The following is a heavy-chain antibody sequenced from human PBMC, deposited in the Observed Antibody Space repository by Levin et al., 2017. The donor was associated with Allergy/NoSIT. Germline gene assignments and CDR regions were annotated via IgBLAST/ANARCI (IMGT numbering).Heavy chain of an antibody. V-gene: IGHV4-39*07. CDR3: ARDAPIYDFWSGYGGVEDYFDY. Sequence: SCTVSGGSISSSSYYWGWIRQPPGKGLEWIGSIYYSGSTYYNPSLKSRVTISVDTSKNQFSLKLSSVTAADTAVYYCARDAPIYDFWSGYGGVEDYFDYWGQGTLVTVSS. J-gene: IGHJ4*02. CDR1: GGSISSSSYY. CDR2: IYYSGST. D-gene: IGHD3-3*01.